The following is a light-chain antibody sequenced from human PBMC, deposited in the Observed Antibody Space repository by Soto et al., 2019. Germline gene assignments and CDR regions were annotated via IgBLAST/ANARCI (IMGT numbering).Light chain of an antibody. V-gene: IGKV3-20*01. CDR2: GAS. J-gene: IGKJ5*01. CDR1: QSVSSSY. Sequence: EIVLTQSPGTLSLSPGERATLSCRASQSVSSSYLAWYQQKPGQAPRLLIYGASSRATGITDRFSGSGSGTDFTVTISSLEPEDFAVYYCQQYGSSPPITFGQGTRLEIK. CDR3: QQYGSSPPIT.